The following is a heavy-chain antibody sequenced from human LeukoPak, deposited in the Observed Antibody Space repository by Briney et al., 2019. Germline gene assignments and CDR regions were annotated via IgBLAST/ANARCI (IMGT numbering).Heavy chain of an antibody. D-gene: IGHD6-13*01. CDR3: ARGGLSSSHNDY. Sequence: GGSLRLSCAASGFSFGDYAVHWVRQAPGKGLEWVSSVSWNSKITGYADSVKGRFTISRDNAKNSLYLQMNSLGAEDTAVYYCARGGLSSSHNDYWGQGTLVTVSS. V-gene: IGHV3-9*01. CDR1: GFSFGDYA. J-gene: IGHJ4*02. CDR2: VSWNSKIT.